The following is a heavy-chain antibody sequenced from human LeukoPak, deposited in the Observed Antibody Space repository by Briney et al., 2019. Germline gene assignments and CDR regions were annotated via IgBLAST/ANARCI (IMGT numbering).Heavy chain of an antibody. CDR2: IIPIFGTA. Sequence: SVKVSCKASGGTFSSYAISWVRQAPGQGLEWMGGIIPIFGTANYAQKFQGRVTITADESTSTAYMELSSLRSEDTAVYYCARLGDYGDYVMPDYWGQGTLVTVSS. CDR1: GGTFSSYA. J-gene: IGHJ4*02. D-gene: IGHD4-17*01. CDR3: ARLGDYGDYVMPDY. V-gene: IGHV1-69*13.